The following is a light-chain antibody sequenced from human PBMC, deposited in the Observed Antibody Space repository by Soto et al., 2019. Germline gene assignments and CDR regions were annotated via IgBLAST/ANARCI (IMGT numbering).Light chain of an antibody. CDR1: KLDNKY. CDR3: QAWDTSAVI. CDR2: QDD. J-gene: IGLJ2*01. Sequence: SYELTQPPSVSVSPGQTASITCSGDKLDNKYVDWYRQKPGQSPLLIIFQDDRRPSGIPERFSGSNPGNTATLTISGTQVMDEADYFCQAWDTSAVIFGGGTKLTVL. V-gene: IGLV3-1*01.